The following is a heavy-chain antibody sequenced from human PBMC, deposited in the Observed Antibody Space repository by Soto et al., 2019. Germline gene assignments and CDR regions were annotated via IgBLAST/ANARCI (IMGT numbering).Heavy chain of an antibody. D-gene: IGHD4-17*01. J-gene: IGHJ4*02. Sequence: QVQLQESGPGLVKPSETLSLTCTVSGGSISSYYWSWIRQPPGKGLEWIGYIYYSGSTKYNPSLKSRVTTTVDTPKNQFSLKLSSVTAADTAVYYCARRYGALFDYWGQGTLVTVSS. CDR2: IYYSGST. CDR1: GGSISSYY. CDR3: ARRYGALFDY. V-gene: IGHV4-59*08.